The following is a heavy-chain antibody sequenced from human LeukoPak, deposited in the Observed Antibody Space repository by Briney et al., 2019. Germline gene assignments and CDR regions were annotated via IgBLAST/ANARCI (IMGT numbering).Heavy chain of an antibody. J-gene: IGHJ5*02. CDR3: ARGKSSSWYREPYWFDP. D-gene: IGHD6-13*01. Sequence: ASVKVSCKASGYTFTSYGISWVRQAPGQGLEWMGWISAYNGNTNYAQKLQGRVTMTTDTSTSTAYMELRSLRSDDTAVYYYARGKSSSWYREPYWFDPWGQGTLVTVSS. CDR1: GYTFTSYG. CDR2: ISAYNGNT. V-gene: IGHV1-18*04.